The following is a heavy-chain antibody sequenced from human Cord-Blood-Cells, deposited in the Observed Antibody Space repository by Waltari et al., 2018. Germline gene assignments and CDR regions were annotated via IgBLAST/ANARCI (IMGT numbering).Heavy chain of an antibody. CDR3: ARVYLRDYFDY. CDR1: GFTFGSYW. D-gene: IGHD4-17*01. V-gene: IGHV3-7*01. CDR2: IKQDGSEK. Sequence: EVQLVESGGGLVQPGGSLRLSCAASGFTFGSYWLSWVRQAPGKGLEWVANIKQDGSEKYYVDSVKGRFTISRDNAKNSLYLQMNSLRAEDTAVYYCARVYLRDYFDYWGQGTLVTVSS. J-gene: IGHJ4*02.